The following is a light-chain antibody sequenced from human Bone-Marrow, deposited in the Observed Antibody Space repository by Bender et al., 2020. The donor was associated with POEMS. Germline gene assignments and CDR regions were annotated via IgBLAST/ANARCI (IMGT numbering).Light chain of an antibody. CDR1: SGVAATYNL. Sequence: QSALTQPASVSGSPGQSITISCTGISGVAATYNLVSWYQQHPGRAPKLLIYGVSNRRSGVSDRFSGSSSGDTASLPISGLQAGDEADYDCCAYVTRKSLVMFGGGTQLAVL. CDR2: GVS. J-gene: IGLJ3*02. CDR3: CAYVTRKSLVM. V-gene: IGLV2-14*02.